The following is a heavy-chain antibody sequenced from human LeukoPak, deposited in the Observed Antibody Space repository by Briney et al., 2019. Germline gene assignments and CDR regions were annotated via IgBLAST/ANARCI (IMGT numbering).Heavy chain of an antibody. CDR3: ARVSAAGGATVFDY. CDR1: GGSFSGYY. J-gene: IGHJ4*02. Sequence: SETLSLTCAVYGGSFSGYYWSWIRQPPGKGLEWIGEINHSGSTNYNPSLKSRVTISVDTSKNQFSLKLSSVTAADTAVYYCARVSAAGGATVFDYWGQGTLVTVSS. CDR2: INHSGST. V-gene: IGHV4-34*01. D-gene: IGHD1-26*01.